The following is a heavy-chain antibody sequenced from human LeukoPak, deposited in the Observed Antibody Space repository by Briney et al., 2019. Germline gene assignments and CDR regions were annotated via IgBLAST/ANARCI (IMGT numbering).Heavy chain of an antibody. V-gene: IGHV3-48*02. D-gene: IGHD3-22*01. J-gene: IGHJ3*02. CDR3: ARVDWMIGAFDI. CDR1: GFSLRSSE. Sequence: PGGSLRLSCAASGFSLRSSEMNWVRQAPGKGLEWVSYITSSSSTIYYADSVRGRFTISRDNAKNSLYLQMNSLRDEDTAVYYCARVDWMIGAFDIWGQGTMVTVSS. CDR2: ITSSSSTI.